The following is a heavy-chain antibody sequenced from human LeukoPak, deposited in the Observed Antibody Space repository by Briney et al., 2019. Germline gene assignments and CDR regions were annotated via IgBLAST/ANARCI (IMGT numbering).Heavy chain of an antibody. CDR1: GYTFTGYY. Sequence: GASVKVSFEASGYTFTGYYIHWVRQAPGQGLEWMGWINPNSGGTNYAQKFQGRVTMTRDTSISTAYMELSRLRSDDTAVYYCASSSRGSYSYFDYWGQGTLVTVSS. J-gene: IGHJ4*02. CDR2: INPNSGGT. D-gene: IGHD1-26*01. V-gene: IGHV1-2*02. CDR3: ASSSRGSYSYFDY.